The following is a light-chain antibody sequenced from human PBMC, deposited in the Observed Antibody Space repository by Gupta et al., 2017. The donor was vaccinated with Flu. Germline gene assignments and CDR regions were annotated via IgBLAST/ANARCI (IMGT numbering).Light chain of an antibody. J-gene: IGLJ3*02. V-gene: IGLV3-21*02. Sequence: SYVLTQPPSVSVAPGQPARITCGGTKIGTKSVHWYQHKAGQAPVLVVHDDSGRPSGIPERFSASTSGDTATLTISEVEAGDEAGYYCQVWINSADNWVFGGGTQLTVL. CDR3: QVWINSADNWV. CDR2: DDS. CDR1: KIGTKS.